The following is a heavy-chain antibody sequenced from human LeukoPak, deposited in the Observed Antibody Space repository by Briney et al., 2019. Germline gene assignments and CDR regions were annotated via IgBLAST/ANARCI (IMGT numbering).Heavy chain of an antibody. D-gene: IGHD2-15*01. V-gene: IGHV4-59*01. CDR3: ARDSTYCSGGSCFGY. CDR1: GGSISSYY. CDR2: IYYSGST. Sequence: SETLSLTCTVSGGSISSYYWSWIRQPPGKGLEWIGYIYYSGSTNYNPSLKSRVTISVDTSKNQFSLKLSSVTAADTAVYYCARDSTYCSGGSCFGYWGQGTLVTVSS. J-gene: IGHJ4*02.